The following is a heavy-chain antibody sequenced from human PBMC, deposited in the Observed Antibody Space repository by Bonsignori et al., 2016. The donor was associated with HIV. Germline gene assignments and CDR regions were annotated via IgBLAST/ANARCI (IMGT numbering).Heavy chain of an antibody. D-gene: IGHD3-10*01. CDR2: ISAYNANT. J-gene: IGHJ4*02. CDR1: GYTFTNFG. V-gene: IGHV1-18*01. CDR3: ARALGTTMVRGVDY. Sequence: ASVKVSCKASGYTFTNFGITWVRQAPGQGLEWMGWISAYNANTNYAQKLQGRITMTTDTSTNTAYMELRSLRSDDTAVYYCARALGTTMVRGVDYWGQGTLVTVSS.